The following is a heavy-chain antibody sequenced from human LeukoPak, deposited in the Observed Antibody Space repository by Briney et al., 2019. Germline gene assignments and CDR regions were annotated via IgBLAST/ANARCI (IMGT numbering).Heavy chain of an antibody. CDR3: ARDSIYDSSGYYRVLVYYYYGMDV. V-gene: IGHV1-18*01. Sequence: GASVKVSCKASGYTFTSYGISWVRQAPGQGLEWMGWISAYNGNTNYAQKLQGRVTMTTDTSTSTAYMELRSLRSDDTAVYYCARDSIYDSSGYYRVLVYYYYGMDVWGQGTTVTVSS. D-gene: IGHD3-22*01. CDR2: ISAYNGNT. J-gene: IGHJ6*02. CDR1: GYTFTSYG.